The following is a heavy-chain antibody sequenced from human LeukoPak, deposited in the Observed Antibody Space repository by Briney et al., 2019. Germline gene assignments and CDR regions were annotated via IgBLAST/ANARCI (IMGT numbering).Heavy chain of an antibody. J-gene: IGHJ6*02. V-gene: IGHV4-34*01. CDR3: ARGYGSGSYHKVGYYYYGMDV. D-gene: IGHD3-10*01. CDR1: GGSFSGYY. Sequence: PSETLSLTCAVYGGSFSGYYWSWIRQPPGKGLEWIGEINHSGSTNYNPSLKSRVTISVDTSKNQFSLKLSSVNAADTAVYYCARGYGSGSYHKVGYYYYGMDVWGQGTTVTVSS. CDR2: INHSGST.